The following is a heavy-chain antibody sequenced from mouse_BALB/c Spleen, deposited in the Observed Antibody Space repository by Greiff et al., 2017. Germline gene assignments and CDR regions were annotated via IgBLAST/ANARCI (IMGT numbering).Heavy chain of an antibody. D-gene: IGHD2-1*01. CDR1: GFNIKDTY. V-gene: IGHV14-3*02. J-gene: IGHJ2*01. CDR2: IDPANGNT. Sequence: EVKVQESGAELVKPGASVKLSCTASGFNIKDTYMHWVKQRPEQGLEWIGRIDPANGNTKYDPKFQGKATITADTSSNTAYLQLSSLTSEDTAVYYCARTADLLWSYYFDYWGQGTTLTVSS. CDR3: ARTADLLWSYYFDY.